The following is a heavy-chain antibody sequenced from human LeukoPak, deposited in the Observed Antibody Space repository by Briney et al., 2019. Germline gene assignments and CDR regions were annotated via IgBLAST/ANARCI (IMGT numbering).Heavy chain of an antibody. J-gene: IGHJ4*02. CDR2: IYYSGST. Sequence: SETLPLTCTVSGGSISSSSYYWGWIRQPPGKGLEWIGSIYYSGSTYYNPSLKSRVTISVDTSKNQFSLKLSSVTAADTAVYYCARHAPSSGWYAPFDYWGQGTLVTVSS. V-gene: IGHV4-39*01. CDR1: GGSISSSSYY. CDR3: ARHAPSSGWYAPFDY. D-gene: IGHD6-19*01.